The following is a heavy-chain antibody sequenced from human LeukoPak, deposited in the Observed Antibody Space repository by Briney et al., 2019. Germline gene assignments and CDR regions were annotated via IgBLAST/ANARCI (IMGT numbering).Heavy chain of an antibody. CDR1: GRSICSRSYY. CDR2: FYSGGMT. J-gene: IGHJ4*02. D-gene: IGHD5-12*01. V-gene: IGHV4-39*01. Sequence: SVTLSLICTVSGRSICSRSYYGGWIRQPPGKGLEWYGNFYSGGMTYYFPSFKIRVTICVNTSKSQFSMKLRAVTAADTVVFYCARQNYDYLTFDSWGQGILVTVSS. CDR3: ARQNYDYLTFDS.